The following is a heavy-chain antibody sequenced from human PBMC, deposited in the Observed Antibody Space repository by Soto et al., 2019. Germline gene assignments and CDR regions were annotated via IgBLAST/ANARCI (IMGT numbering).Heavy chain of an antibody. CDR3: ASIPRRGYSYGIDY. J-gene: IGHJ4*02. CDR1: GGSISSGTSY. D-gene: IGHD2-21*02. Sequence: PSETLSLTCNVSGGSISSGTSYWTWIRQHPGEGLEWIGHIYFTGATYSNPSLRSRLTMSVDTSKNQFSLKLTSVTAADTATYYCASIPRRGYSYGIDYWGQGTLVTAPQ. CDR2: IYFTGAT. V-gene: IGHV4-31*03.